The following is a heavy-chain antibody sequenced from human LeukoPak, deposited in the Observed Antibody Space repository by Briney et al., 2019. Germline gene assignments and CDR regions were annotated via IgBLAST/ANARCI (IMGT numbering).Heavy chain of an antibody. Sequence: AGGSLRLSCAASGFTFRNYSMIWARQAPGKGLEWVALISYDGSHTNYANSVKGRFTISRDNSKSTLFLQMNSLRAEDTALYYCAPVGGNRDSIWYYEYWGQGTLLTVSS. CDR3: APVGGNRDSIWYYEY. J-gene: IGHJ4*02. CDR2: ISYDGSHT. V-gene: IGHV3-33*01. D-gene: IGHD6-13*01. CDR1: GFTFRNYS.